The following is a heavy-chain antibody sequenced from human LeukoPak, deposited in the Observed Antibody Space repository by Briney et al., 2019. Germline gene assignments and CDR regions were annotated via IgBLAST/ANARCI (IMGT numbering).Heavy chain of an antibody. J-gene: IGHJ6*02. Sequence: GGSLRLSCAASGFTFSSYAMSWVRQAPGKGLEWVSAISGSGGSTYYADCVKGRFTISRDNSKNTLYLQMNSLRAEDTAVYYCAKRWYYGSGYGMDVWGQGTTVTVSS. CDR3: AKRWYYGSGYGMDV. D-gene: IGHD3-10*01. V-gene: IGHV3-23*01. CDR2: ISGSGGST. CDR1: GFTFSSYA.